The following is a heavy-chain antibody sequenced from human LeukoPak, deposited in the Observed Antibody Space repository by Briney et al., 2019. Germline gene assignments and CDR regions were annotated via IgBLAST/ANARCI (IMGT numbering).Heavy chain of an antibody. CDR3: AKGGGGRLIYYYYMDV. J-gene: IGHJ6*03. V-gene: IGHV3-53*05. D-gene: IGHD3-16*01. Sequence: GGSLRLSCAASGFTVSSNYMSWVRQAPGKGLEWVSLIYGGGSTYYADSVKGRFTISRDNAKNSLYLQMNSLRAEDMALYYCAKGGGGRLIYYYYMDVWGKGTTVTVSS. CDR2: IYGGGST. CDR1: GFTVSSNY.